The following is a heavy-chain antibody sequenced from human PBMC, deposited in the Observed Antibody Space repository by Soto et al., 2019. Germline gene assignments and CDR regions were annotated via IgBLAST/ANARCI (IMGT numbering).Heavy chain of an antibody. V-gene: IGHV3-74*01. CDR3: ATAEVDH. CDR2: VISDGKTI. CDR1: GFTFANHW. J-gene: IGHJ5*02. Sequence: GGSLRLSCAASGFTFANHWLHWVRQAPGKGLEWVSRVISDGKTIDYADSVKGRFTVSRDNAKNTLYLQMNSLRAEDTAVYYCATAEVDHWGPGTLVTVSS.